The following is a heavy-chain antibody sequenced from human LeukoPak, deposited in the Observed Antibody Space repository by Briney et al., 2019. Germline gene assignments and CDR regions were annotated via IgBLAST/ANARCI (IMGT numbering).Heavy chain of an antibody. J-gene: IGHJ4*02. D-gene: IGHD4-11*01. CDR3: AKDYTNLPYYFDY. V-gene: IGHV3-9*03. Sequence: GGSLRLSCAASGFTFDDYAMHWVRQAPGKGLEWVSGISWNSGSIGYADSVKGRFTISRDNAKNSLYLQMNSLRPEDMALYYCAKDYTNLPYYFDYWGQGTLVTVSS. CDR2: ISWNSGSI. CDR1: GFTFDDYA.